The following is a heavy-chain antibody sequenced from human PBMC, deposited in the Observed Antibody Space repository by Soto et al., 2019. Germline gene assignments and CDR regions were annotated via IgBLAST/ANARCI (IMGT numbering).Heavy chain of an antibody. Sequence: QVQLVESGGGVVQPGTSLRLSCVASGFTFNDYAIHWVRQAPGKGLEWVAVMSYYGSKKYYADSVKGRFTISRDNSKNTLYLQMNSLRDEDTAVYYCARDPDRTGYGDYSDYWGQGTLVTVSS. J-gene: IGHJ4*02. D-gene: IGHD4-17*01. CDR3: ARDPDRTGYGDYSDY. CDR1: GFTFNDYA. CDR2: MSYYGSKK. V-gene: IGHV3-30-3*01.